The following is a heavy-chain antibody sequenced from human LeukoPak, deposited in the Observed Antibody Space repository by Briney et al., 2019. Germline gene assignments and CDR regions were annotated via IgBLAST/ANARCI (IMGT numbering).Heavy chain of an antibody. D-gene: IGHD1-26*01. Sequence: PAGGSLRLSCAASGFSFSRHWMSWVRQAPGKELEWVANMQIDGSKKYYVDSVKGRFIVSRDNTMNSLYLQMNSLRAEDTAVYYCAKDRYQGSVRAIDYWGQGTLVTVSS. CDR2: MQIDGSKK. CDR3: AKDRYQGSVRAIDY. V-gene: IGHV3-7*03. J-gene: IGHJ4*02. CDR1: GFSFSRHW.